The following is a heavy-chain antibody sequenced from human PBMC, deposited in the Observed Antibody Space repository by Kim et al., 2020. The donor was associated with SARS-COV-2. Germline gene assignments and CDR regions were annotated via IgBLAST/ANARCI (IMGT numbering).Heavy chain of an antibody. V-gene: IGHV3-11*04. CDR1: GFIFSDYY. Sequence: GGSLRLSCAASGFIFSDYYMSWIRQAPGKGLEWVSYISWSHESIYYADSVKGRFTVSRDNAKNFLYLQMNSLRADDTGVYFCARGSRSNWNYWDFWGQGTLVTVSS. CDR2: ISWSHESI. J-gene: IGHJ4*02. D-gene: IGHD1-7*01. CDR3: ARGSRSNWNYWDF.